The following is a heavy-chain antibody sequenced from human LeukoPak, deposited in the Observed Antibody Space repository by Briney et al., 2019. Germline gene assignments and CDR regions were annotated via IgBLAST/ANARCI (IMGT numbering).Heavy chain of an antibody. V-gene: IGHV7-4-1*02. CDR2: INTNTGNP. CDR3: ARGGYPYLSTWYSDY. Sequence: ASVKVSCKASGYTFTSRAINWVRQAPGQGLEWMGWINTNTGNPTYAQGFTGRFVFSLDTSVSTAYLQISSLKAEDTAMYYCARGGYPYLSTWYSDYWGQGTPVTVSS. D-gene: IGHD2-15*01. J-gene: IGHJ4*02. CDR1: GYTFTSRA.